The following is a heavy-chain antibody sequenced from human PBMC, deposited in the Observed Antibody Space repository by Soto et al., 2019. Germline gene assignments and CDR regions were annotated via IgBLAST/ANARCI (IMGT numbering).Heavy chain of an antibody. J-gene: IGHJ4*02. D-gene: IGHD1-26*01. V-gene: IGHV1-69*06. Sequence: ASVKVSCKASGGTFSSYAISWVRQAPGQGLEWMGGIIPIFGTANYAQKFQGRVTITADKSTSTAYMELSSLRSEDTAVYYCARDVDSGSYYPYYFDYWGQGTLVTVSS. CDR3: ARDVDSGSYYPYYFDY. CDR1: GGTFSSYA. CDR2: IIPIFGTA.